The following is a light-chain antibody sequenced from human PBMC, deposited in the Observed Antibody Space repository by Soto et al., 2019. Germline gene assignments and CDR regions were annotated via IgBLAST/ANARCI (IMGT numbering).Light chain of an antibody. Sequence: DIQMTQSPCSLSASVGDRVTITCRASQSISSYLNWYQQKPGKAPKLLIYAASSLQSGVPSRFSGSGSGTDFTLTISSLQPKDFATYYCQQSYSTPPTFGQGTKVEIK. CDR3: QQSYSTPPT. CDR2: AAS. J-gene: IGKJ1*01. CDR1: QSISSY. V-gene: IGKV1-39*01.